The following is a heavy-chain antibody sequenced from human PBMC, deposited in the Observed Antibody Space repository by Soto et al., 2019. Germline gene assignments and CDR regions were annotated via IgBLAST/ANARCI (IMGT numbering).Heavy chain of an antibody. V-gene: IGHV1-8*01. J-gene: IGHJ4*02. CDR2: VNPNSGNT. CDR3: ATHGGSYDFDN. CDR1: AFTYINYD. Sequence: QVQLVQSGAEVKKPGASVRVSCKASAFTYINYDINWVRQATGQGLEWMGWVNPNSGNTGYAQKFQGRVTMTRNTSISTAYMEVSSLTSEDTAVYYCATHGGSYDFDNWGQGTLVTVSS. D-gene: IGHD1-26*01.